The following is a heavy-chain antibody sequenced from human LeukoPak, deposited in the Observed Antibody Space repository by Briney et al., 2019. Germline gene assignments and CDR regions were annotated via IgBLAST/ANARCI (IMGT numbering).Heavy chain of an antibody. CDR3: ASAGSWYPGGFDY. D-gene: IGHD1-1*01. J-gene: IGHJ4*02. CDR1: GYTFTGYY. Sequence: ASVKVSCKAPGYTFTGYYMHWVRQAPGQGLEWMGWINPNSGGTNYAQKFQGRVTMTRDTSISTAYMELSRLRSDDTAVYYCASAGSWYPGGFDYWGQGTLVTVSS. V-gene: IGHV1-2*02. CDR2: INPNSGGT.